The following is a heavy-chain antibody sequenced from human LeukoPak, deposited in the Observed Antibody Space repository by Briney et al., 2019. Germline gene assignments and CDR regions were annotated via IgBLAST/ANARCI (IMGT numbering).Heavy chain of an antibody. CDR1: GGSFSGYY. CDR3: ARGVGSGYTDY. CDR2: INHSGST. V-gene: IGHV4-34*01. Sequence: SETLSLTCAVYGGSFSGYYWSWIRQPPGKGLEWIGEINHSGSTNYNPSPKSRVTISVDTSKNQSSLKLSSVTAADTAVYYCARGVGSGYTDYWGQGALVTVSS. J-gene: IGHJ4*02. D-gene: IGHD3-22*01.